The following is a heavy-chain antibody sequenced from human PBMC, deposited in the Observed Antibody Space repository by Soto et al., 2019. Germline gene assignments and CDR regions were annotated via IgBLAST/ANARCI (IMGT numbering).Heavy chain of an antibody. J-gene: IGHJ6*02. CDR2: IRSKANSYAT. V-gene: IGHV3-73*01. D-gene: IGHD6-19*01. CDR1: GFTFSGSA. Sequence: EVQLVESGGGLVQPGGSLKLSCAASGFTFSGSAMHWVRQASGKGLEWVGRIRSKANSYATAYAASVKGRFTISRDDSKNTAYLQMNSLTTEDTAVYYCTSVGAVAGRLGYYYGMDVWGQGTTVTVSS. CDR3: TSVGAVAGRLGYYYGMDV.